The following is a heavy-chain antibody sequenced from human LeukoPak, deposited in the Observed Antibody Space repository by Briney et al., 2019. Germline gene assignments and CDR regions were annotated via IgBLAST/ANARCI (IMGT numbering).Heavy chain of an antibody. CDR3: ARGLDCRSTSCYLDN. CDR2: IKQDGSEK. CDR1: GFTFTKYW. V-gene: IGHV3-7*01. D-gene: IGHD2-2*01. Sequence: GGSLRLSCAASGFTFTKYWMTWVRQAPRKGLEWVANIKQDGSEKFYVDSVKGRFTISRDNAKNSLDLQINSLGAEDTAVYYCARGLDCRSTSCYLDNWGQGTLVTVSS. J-gene: IGHJ4*02.